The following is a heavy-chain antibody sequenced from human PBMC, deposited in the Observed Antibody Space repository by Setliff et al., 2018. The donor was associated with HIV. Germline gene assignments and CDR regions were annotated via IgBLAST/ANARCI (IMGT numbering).Heavy chain of an antibody. CDR3: ARDFSGLLHDQIDAFNI. CDR1: GFTFSTYS. J-gene: IGHJ3*02. CDR2: ISSTSTTI. D-gene: IGHD3-10*01. Sequence: GGSLRLSCAASGFTFSTYSMNWVRQAPGKGLEWVSYISSTSTTIYYADSVKGRFTISRDNAKNSLYLQMNSLRTEDMALYYCARDFSGLLHDQIDAFNIWGQGTMVTVSS. V-gene: IGHV3-48*01.